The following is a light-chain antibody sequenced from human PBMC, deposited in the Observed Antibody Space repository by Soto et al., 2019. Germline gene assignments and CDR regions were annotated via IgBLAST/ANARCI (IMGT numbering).Light chain of an antibody. CDR3: QQYDNLPPIT. CDR1: QSVSSSY. CDR2: GAS. V-gene: IGKV3-20*01. Sequence: EIVLTQSPGTLSLSPGERATLSCRASQSVSSSYLAWYQQKPGQAPRLLIYGASSRATGIPDRFSGSGSGTDFTLTISRLEPEDFAVYYCQQYDNLPPITFGGGTKVEIK. J-gene: IGKJ4*01.